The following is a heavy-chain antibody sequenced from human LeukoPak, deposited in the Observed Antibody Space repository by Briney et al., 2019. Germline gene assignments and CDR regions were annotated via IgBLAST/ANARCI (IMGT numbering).Heavy chain of an antibody. CDR2: INPSGGST. D-gene: IGHD3-22*01. J-gene: IGHJ5*02. Sequence: ASVKVSCKASGYTFTGYYMHWVRQAPGQGLEWMGIINPSGGSTSYAQKFQGRVTMTRDTSTSTVYMELSSLRSEDTAVYYCARVTSTYYYDSSGYQDNWFDPWGQGTLVTVSS. CDR1: GYTFTGYY. V-gene: IGHV1-46*01. CDR3: ARVTSTYYYDSSGYQDNWFDP.